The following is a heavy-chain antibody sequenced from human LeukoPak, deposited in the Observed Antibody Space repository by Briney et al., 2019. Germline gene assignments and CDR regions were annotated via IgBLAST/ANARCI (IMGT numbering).Heavy chain of an antibody. V-gene: IGHV4-34*01. D-gene: IGHD3-10*01. CDR2: INDSGST. CDR3: ERGLWFGESRPYYYDY. Sequence: SETLSLTCAVYGGSFSGYYWSWIRQPPGKGLEGIGEINDSGSTNYNPSLRSRVTISVDTSMNQFSLKMRSVTATDTADYYCERGLWFGESRPYYYDYWGQGNLVTVST. CDR1: GGSFSGYY. J-gene: IGHJ4*02.